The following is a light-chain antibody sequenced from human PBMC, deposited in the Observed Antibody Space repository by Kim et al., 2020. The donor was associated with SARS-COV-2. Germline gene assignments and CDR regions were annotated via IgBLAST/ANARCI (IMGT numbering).Light chain of an antibody. J-gene: IGLJ3*02. V-gene: IGLV3-21*04. CDR3: QVWDSSSERV. CDR1: NMGSKS. Sequence: VGPGKTARSTCGGNNMGSKSVHWYQQKPGQAPELVIYFDRDRPSGIPERFSGSNSGSTATLTISRVEAGDEADYYCQVWDSSSERVFGGGTKVTVL. CDR2: FDR.